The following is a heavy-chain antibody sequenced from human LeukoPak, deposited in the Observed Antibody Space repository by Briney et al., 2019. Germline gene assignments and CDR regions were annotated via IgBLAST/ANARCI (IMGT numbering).Heavy chain of an antibody. Sequence: GSLRLSCAASGFTSSSYAMHWVRQAPGKGLEWVAVISYDGSNKYYADSVKGRFTISRDNSKNTLYLQMNSLRAEDTAVYYCARGPVAAAGTGWGQGTLVTVSS. D-gene: IGHD6-13*01. J-gene: IGHJ4*02. CDR2: ISYDGSNK. CDR1: GFTSSSYA. V-gene: IGHV3-30-3*01. CDR3: ARGPVAAAGTG.